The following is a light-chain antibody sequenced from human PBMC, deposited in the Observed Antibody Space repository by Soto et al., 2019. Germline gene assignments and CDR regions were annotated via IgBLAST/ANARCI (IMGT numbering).Light chain of an antibody. J-gene: IGKJ5*01. CDR1: QSVSSTY. Sequence: DNVLTQSPGTLSLSPGERATLSCRASQSVSSTYLAWYQQKPGQAPRLLIYGASSGATGIPDRFSGSGSGTDFTLTISRLEPEDFAVYYCQQYGGSPITFGQGTRLEIK. CDR3: QQYGGSPIT. V-gene: IGKV3-20*01. CDR2: GAS.